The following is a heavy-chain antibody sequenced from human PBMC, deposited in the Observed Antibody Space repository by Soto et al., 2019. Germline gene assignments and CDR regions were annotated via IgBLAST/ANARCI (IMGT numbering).Heavy chain of an antibody. CDR3: ARDPYSSTTVNIMDY. J-gene: IGHJ4*02. CDR2: ISHKSSDI. D-gene: IGHD4-17*01. Sequence: EVQLVESGGGLVQPGGSLRLSCAASGFTFSNYAMNWVRQAPGKGLEWVSYISHKSSDIYHADSVKGRFTISRDNAKNSLYLQMNSLRDEDTAGYYCARDPYSSTTVNIMDYWGKGTLVTVSS. V-gene: IGHV3-48*02. CDR1: GFTFSNYA.